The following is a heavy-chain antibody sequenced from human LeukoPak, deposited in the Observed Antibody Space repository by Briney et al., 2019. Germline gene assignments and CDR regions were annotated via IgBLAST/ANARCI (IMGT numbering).Heavy chain of an antibody. CDR1: GFTFSSYA. CDR3: TKHRGGWIDAFDI. D-gene: IGHD5-12*01. Sequence: GGSLRLSCAASGFTFSSYAMTWVRQAPGTGLVWASGISGSGGSSYSADSVKGRFTISRDNSKKTLYMQMNSLRAEDTAVYYCTKHRGGWIDAFDIWGQGTMVTVSS. J-gene: IGHJ3*02. CDR2: ISGSGGSS. V-gene: IGHV3-23*01.